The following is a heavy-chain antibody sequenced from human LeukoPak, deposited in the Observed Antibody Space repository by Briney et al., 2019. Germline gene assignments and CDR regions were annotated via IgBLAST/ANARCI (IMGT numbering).Heavy chain of an antibody. Sequence: PGGSLRLSCAASGFTFSSYAMHWVRQAPGKGLEWVAVISYDGSNKYYADSVKGRFTISRDNSKNTLYLQMNSLRAEDTAVYYCAKDFALYSVDGYFDYWGQGTLVTVSS. D-gene: IGHD5/OR15-5a*01. CDR3: AKDFALYSVDGYFDY. V-gene: IGHV3-30-3*01. CDR1: GFTFSSYA. CDR2: ISYDGSNK. J-gene: IGHJ4*02.